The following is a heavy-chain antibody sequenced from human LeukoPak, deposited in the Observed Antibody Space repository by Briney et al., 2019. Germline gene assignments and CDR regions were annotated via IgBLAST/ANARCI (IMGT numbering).Heavy chain of an antibody. V-gene: IGHV1-2*02. CDR2: INPNSGGT. CDR1: GYTFTSYG. CDR3: ARVFYDTDAFDI. D-gene: IGHD5/OR15-5a*01. J-gene: IGHJ3*02. Sequence: ASVKVSCKASGYTFTSYGISWVRQAPGQGLEWMGWINPNSGGTNYAQKFQGRVTMTRDTSISTAYMELSRLRSDDTAVYYCARVFYDTDAFDIWGQGTMVTVSS.